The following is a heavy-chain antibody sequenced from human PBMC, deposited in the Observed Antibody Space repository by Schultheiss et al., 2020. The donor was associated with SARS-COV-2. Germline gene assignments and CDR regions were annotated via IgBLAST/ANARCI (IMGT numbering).Heavy chain of an antibody. CDR2: IWYDGSNK. V-gene: IGHV3-33*01. CDR1: GFTFSSYG. J-gene: IGHJ5*02. D-gene: IGHD2-15*01. CDR3: AGGRDCSGGSCYSDWFDP. Sequence: GESLKISCAASGFTFSSYGMHWVRQAPGKGLEWVAVIWYDGSNKYYADSVKGRFTISRDNSKNTLYLQMNSLRAEDTAVYYCAGGRDCSGGSCYSDWFDPWGQGTLVTVSS.